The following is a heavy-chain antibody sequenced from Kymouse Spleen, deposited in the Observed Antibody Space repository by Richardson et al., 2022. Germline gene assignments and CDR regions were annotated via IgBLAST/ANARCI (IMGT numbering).Heavy chain of an antibody. D-gene: IGHD3-10*01. V-gene: IGHV4-34*01. CDR2: INHSGST. CDR1: GGSFSGYY. CDR3: ARAGHYYGSGSPFDY. J-gene: IGHJ4*02. Sequence: QVQLQQWGAGLLKPSETLSLTCAVYGGSFSGYYWSWIRQPPGKGLEWIGEINHSGSTNYNPSLKSRVTISVDTSKNQFSLKLSSVTAADTAVYYCARAGHYYGSGSPFDYWGQGTLVTVSS.